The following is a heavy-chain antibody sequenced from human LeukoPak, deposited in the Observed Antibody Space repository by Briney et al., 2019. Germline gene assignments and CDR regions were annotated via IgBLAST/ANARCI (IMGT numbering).Heavy chain of an antibody. CDR1: GGTFSSYA. V-gene: IGHV1-69*13. Sequence: SLKVSCKASGGTFSSYAISWVRQAPGQGLEWMGGIIPIFGTANYAQKFQGRVTITADESTSTAYMELSSLRSEDTAVYYCASLDCSGGSCYSVPYYFDYWGQGTLVTVSS. CDR3: ASLDCSGGSCYSVPYYFDY. J-gene: IGHJ4*02. D-gene: IGHD2-15*01. CDR2: IIPIFGTA.